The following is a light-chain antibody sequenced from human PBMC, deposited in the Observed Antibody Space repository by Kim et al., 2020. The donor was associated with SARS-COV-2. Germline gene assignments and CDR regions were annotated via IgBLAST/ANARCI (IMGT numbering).Light chain of an antibody. CDR2: AAS. CDR3: QQYDSAPQT. CDR1: HDINIY. Sequence: DIQMTQSPSSLSASVRDRVTITCRASHDINIYLAWYQQRPGNSPKLLIHAASILESGVPARFSGSGSGTDFSLTISVLQPEDASTYYCQQYDSAPQTFGQGTKVDIK. V-gene: IGKV1-27*01. J-gene: IGKJ1*01.